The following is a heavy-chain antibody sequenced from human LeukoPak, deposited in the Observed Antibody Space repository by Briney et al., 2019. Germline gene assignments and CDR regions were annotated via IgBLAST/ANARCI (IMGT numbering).Heavy chain of an antibody. V-gene: IGHV4-39*01. J-gene: IGHJ3*02. CDR1: GGSISSGSYY. D-gene: IGHD2-2*01. Sequence: PSEALSLTCTVSGGSISSGSYYWVWIRQPPGKGLEWIGTIYYSGTTYYNPSLKSRVTISVDTSKNQFSLKLSSVTAADTAVYYCARHVPAAMSFGGNDAFDIWGQGTMVTVSS. CDR2: IYYSGTT. CDR3: ARHVPAAMSFGGNDAFDI.